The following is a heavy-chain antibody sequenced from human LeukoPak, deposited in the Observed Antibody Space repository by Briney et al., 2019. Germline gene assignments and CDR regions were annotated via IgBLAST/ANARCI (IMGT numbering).Heavy chain of an antibody. CDR3: ARGLMGGSSWYLGPWYYYGMDV. D-gene: IGHD6-13*01. CDR1: GDSVSSNSAA. V-gene: IGHV6-1*01. Sequence: SQTLSLTCAISGDSVSSNSAAWSWIRQSPSRGLEWLGRTYYRSKWYNDYAVSVKSRITINPDTSKNQFSLQLNSVTPEDTAVYYCARGLMGGSSWYLGPWYYYGMDVWGQGTTVTVSS. J-gene: IGHJ6*02. CDR2: TYYRSKWYN.